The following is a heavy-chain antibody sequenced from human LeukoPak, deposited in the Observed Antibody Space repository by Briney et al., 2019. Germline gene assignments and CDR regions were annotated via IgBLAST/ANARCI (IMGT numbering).Heavy chain of an antibody. CDR1: GFTFSNYW. CDR3: VSWAGKYYETSDYYLVPANP. J-gene: IGHJ5*02. D-gene: IGHD3-22*01. Sequence: GGSLRLSCAASGFTFSNYWMSWIRQAPGKGLEWAAHISEDGSDKYYVDSVEGRFTISRDNAKNSLYLQMNSLRVEDTAVYYCVSWAGKYYETSDYYLVPANPWGQGTLVTVSS. V-gene: IGHV3-7*01. CDR2: ISEDGSDK.